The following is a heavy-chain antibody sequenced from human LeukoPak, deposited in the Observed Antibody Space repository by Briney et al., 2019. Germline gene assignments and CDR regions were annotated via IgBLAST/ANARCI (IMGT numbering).Heavy chain of an antibody. J-gene: IGHJ4*02. V-gene: IGHV3-53*01. CDR2: IYSGGST. Sequence: PGGSLRLSCAASGFTVSSNYMSWVRQAPGKGLEWVSVIYSGGSTYYADSVKGRFTISRDNSKNTLYLQMNSLRAEDTAVYYCARDDMDYYDSSGYYDYWGQGTLVTVSS. D-gene: IGHD3-22*01. CDR1: GFTVSSNY. CDR3: ARDDMDYYDSSGYYDY.